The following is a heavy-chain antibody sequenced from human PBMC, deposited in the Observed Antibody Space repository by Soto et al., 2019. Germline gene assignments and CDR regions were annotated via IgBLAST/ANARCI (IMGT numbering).Heavy chain of an antibody. D-gene: IGHD3-10*01. CDR2: IWYDGSNK. V-gene: IGHV3-33*01. J-gene: IGHJ6*03. CDR3: ARGQSGTTDYYGSGSPKYYMDV. CDR1: GFTFSSYG. Sequence: QVQLVASGGGVVQPGRSLRLSCAASGFTFSSYGMHWVRQAPGKGLEWVADIWYDGSNKYYADSVKGRFTISRDNSKNTLYLQMNSLRAEDTAVYYCARGQSGTTDYYGSGSPKYYMDVWGKGPTVTVSS.